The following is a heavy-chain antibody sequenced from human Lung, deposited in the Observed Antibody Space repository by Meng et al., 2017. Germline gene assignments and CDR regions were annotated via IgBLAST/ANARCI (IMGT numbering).Heavy chain of an antibody. CDR1: GGSFSDYY. CDR3: ARGPTTMAHDFDY. V-gene: IGHV4-34*01. J-gene: IGHJ4*02. Sequence: QGHLQQWGEGLLKPSETLSLTCVVSGGSFSDYYWSGIRQHPGKGLEWFGEINHSGSTNYNPSLESRATISVDTSQNNLSLKLSSVTAADSAVYYCARGPTTMAHDFDYWGQGTLVTVSS. D-gene: IGHD4-11*01. CDR2: INHSGST.